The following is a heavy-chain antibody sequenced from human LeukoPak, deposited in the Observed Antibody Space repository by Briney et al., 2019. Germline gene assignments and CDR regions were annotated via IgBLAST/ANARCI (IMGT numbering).Heavy chain of an antibody. Sequence: SETLSLTCTVSGGSISSSSYYWGWIRQPPGKGLEWIGSIYYSGSTYYNPSLKSRVAISVDTSKNQFSLKLSSVTAADTAVYYCARYGILTGYFNYWGQGTLVTVSS. D-gene: IGHD3-9*01. CDR3: ARYGILTGYFNY. CDR1: GGSISSSSYY. V-gene: IGHV4-39*07. J-gene: IGHJ4*02. CDR2: IYYSGST.